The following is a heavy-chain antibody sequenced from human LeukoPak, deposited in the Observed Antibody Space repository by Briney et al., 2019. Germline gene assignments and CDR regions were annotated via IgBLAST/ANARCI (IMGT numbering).Heavy chain of an antibody. Sequence: GGSLRLSCTASGFSFDTYAMNWVRQAPGKGLEWVSGISGSGGNSYYAHSVKGRFTLSRDNSKNTLYLKMHSLRAGDTAIYYCAKERQGGNSYGDEAFYFDYWGQGTLVTVSS. CDR3: AKERQGGNSYGDEAFYFDY. CDR2: ISGSGGNS. J-gene: IGHJ4*02. V-gene: IGHV3-23*01. CDR1: GFSFDTYA. D-gene: IGHD4-23*01.